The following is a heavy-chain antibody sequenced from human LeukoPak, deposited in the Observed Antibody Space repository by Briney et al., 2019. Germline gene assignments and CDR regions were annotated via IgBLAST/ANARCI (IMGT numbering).Heavy chain of an antibody. Sequence: ASVKVSCKVSGYTLTELSMHWVRQAPGKGLEWMGGFDPEDGETIYAQKFQGRVTMTEDTSTDTAYMELSSLRSEDTAVYYCATDSRYHYGSGSKGYYYYGMDVWGQGTTVTVSS. CDR2: FDPEDGET. D-gene: IGHD3-10*01. CDR1: GYTLTELS. J-gene: IGHJ6*02. CDR3: ATDSRYHYGSGSKGYYYYGMDV. V-gene: IGHV1-24*01.